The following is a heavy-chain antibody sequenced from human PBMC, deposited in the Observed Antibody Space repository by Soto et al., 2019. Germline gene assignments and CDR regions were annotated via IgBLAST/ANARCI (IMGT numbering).Heavy chain of an antibody. Sequence: QVQLQQWGAGLLKPSETLSLTCAVYGGSFSGYYWTWIRQPPGTGLEWIGEINHSGSTNYNPSLNSTVTISVDTSKNPFSLKLTSVTAADTAVYYCARDKITGLFDYWGQGTLVTVSS. V-gene: IGHV4-34*01. CDR1: GGSFSGYY. CDR3: ARDKITGLFDY. J-gene: IGHJ4*02. D-gene: IGHD2-8*02. CDR2: INHSGST.